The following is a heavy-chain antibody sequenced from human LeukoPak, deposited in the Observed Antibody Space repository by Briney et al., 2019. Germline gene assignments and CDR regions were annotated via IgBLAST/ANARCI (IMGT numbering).Heavy chain of an antibody. CDR1: GYTFTSYG. V-gene: IGHV1-18*01. Sequence: ASVTVSCKASGYTFTSYGISWVRQAPGQGLEWMGWISAYNGNTNYAQKLQGRVTMTTDTSTSTAYLELRSLRSDDTAVYYCARRSSPWRITDYWGQGTLVTVSS. D-gene: IGHD1-14*01. CDR2: ISAYNGNT. J-gene: IGHJ4*02. CDR3: ARRSSPWRITDY.